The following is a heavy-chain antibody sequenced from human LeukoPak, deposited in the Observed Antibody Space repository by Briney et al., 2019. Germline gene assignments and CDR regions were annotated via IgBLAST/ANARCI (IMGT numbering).Heavy chain of an antibody. J-gene: IGHJ6*02. Sequence: SVKVSCKASGFTFTSSAVQWVRQARGQRLEWIGWIVVSSGNTNYAQKFQERVTITRDMSTSTAYMELSSLRPEDTAVYYCAARRSYDIYYYYGMDVWGQGTTVTVSS. CDR3: AARRSYDIYYYYGMDV. V-gene: IGHV1-58*01. CDR1: GFTFTSSA. D-gene: IGHD3-10*01. CDR2: IVVSSGNT.